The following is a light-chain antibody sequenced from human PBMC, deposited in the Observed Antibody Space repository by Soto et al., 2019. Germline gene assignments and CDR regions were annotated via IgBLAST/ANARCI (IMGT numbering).Light chain of an antibody. Sequence: EIVVTQSPGTLYLSPGERATLSCRASQSVGSSYLGWYQQKPGQAPRLLMYGASSRASGIPDRFSGSGSGTRFTITIRELEREDCAVYYCQEYVAGPWGFGQGTKVDI. V-gene: IGKV3-20*01. J-gene: IGKJ1*01. CDR1: QSVGSSY. CDR2: GAS. CDR3: QEYVAGPWG.